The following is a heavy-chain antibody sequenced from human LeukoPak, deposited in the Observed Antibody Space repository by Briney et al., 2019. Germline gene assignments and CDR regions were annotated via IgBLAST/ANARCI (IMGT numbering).Heavy chain of an antibody. CDR3: ARGRAYGSGSYYRLDY. J-gene: IGHJ4*02. D-gene: IGHD3-10*01. Sequence: SETLSLTCTVSGGSISSYYWSWVRQPAGKGLEWIGRIYASGNTNYNPSLKGRVTMSLDASKNQFSLNLSSVTAADTAVYYCARGRAYGSGSYYRLDYWGQGTLVTVSS. V-gene: IGHV4-4*07. CDR2: IYASGNT. CDR1: GGSISSYY.